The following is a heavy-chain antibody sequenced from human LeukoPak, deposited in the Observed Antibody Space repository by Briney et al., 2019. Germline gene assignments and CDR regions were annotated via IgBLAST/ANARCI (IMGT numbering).Heavy chain of an antibody. D-gene: IGHD2-2*01. CDR2: INHSGST. CDR1: GGSFSGYY. V-gene: IGHV4-34*01. J-gene: IGHJ5*02. CDR3: ARSAVVVPAAIHWFDP. Sequence: SETLSLTCAVYGGSFSGYYWSWIRQPPGKGLEWIGEINHSGSTNYNPSLKSRVTILVDTSKNQFSLKLSSVTAADTAVYYCARSAVVVPAAIHWFDPWGQGTLVTVSS.